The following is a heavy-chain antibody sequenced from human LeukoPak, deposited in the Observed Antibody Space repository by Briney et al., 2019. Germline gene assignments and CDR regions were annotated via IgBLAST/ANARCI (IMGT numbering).Heavy chain of an antibody. CDR1: GASISSHY. Sequence: SETLSLTCSVSGASISSHYWSWIRQPPGKGLEWIGYIHYSGSTNYNPSLKSRVTISVDTSKNQFSLKLSSVTAADTAVYYCARRAPYSYEWSTLDYWGQGTLVTVSS. V-gene: IGHV4-59*08. D-gene: IGHD5-18*01. J-gene: IGHJ4*02. CDR3: ARRAPYSYEWSTLDY. CDR2: IHYSGST.